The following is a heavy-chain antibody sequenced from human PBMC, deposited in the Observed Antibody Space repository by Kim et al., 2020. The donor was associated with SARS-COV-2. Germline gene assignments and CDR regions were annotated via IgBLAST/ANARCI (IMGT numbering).Heavy chain of an antibody. V-gene: IGHV3-23*01. CDR1: GFTFSNYA. D-gene: IGHD3-3*01. CDR3: AKVPLLGFWTTASGSFDY. Sequence: GGSLRLSCAASGFTFSNYAMSWVRQAPGKGLEWVSAISGSGDSTYYADSVKGRFTISRDNSKDTLFLQMNSLRAEDTAVDYCAKVPLLGFWTTASGSFDYWGQGTLVAVSS. J-gene: IGHJ4*02. CDR2: ISGSGDST.